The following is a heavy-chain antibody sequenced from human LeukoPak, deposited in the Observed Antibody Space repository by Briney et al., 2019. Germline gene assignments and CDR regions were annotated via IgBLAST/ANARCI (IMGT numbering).Heavy chain of an antibody. CDR1: GYTFTSHY. CDR3: ARGGSTGIFDY. CDR2: INPSGGST. D-gene: IGHD3-10*01. Sequence: ASVKVSCRASGYTFTSHYMHWVRQAPGQGLEWMGTINPSGGSTSYAQKFHGRVTMTRDTSTSTVYMEVSSLTSEDTAVYYCARGGSTGIFDYWGQGALVTVSP. J-gene: IGHJ4*02. V-gene: IGHV1-46*03.